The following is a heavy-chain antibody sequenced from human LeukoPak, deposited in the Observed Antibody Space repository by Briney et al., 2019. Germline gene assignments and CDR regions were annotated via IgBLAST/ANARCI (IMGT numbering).Heavy chain of an antibody. Sequence: PGGSLRLSCAASGFTFDDYGMSWVRQAPGKGLEWVSGINWNGGSTGYADSVKGRFTISRDNAKNSLYLQMNSLRAEDTALYYCAREVDDVQWPVRDGYYMDVWGKGTTVTVSS. CDR1: GFTFDDYG. CDR2: INWNGGST. CDR3: AREVDDVQWPVRDGYYMDV. J-gene: IGHJ6*03. V-gene: IGHV3-20*04. D-gene: IGHD6-19*01.